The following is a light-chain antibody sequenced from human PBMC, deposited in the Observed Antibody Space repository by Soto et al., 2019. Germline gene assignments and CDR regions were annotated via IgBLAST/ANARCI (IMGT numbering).Light chain of an antibody. CDR3: HQSDSTPT. V-gene: IGKV1-39*01. Sequence: DLQVTQSPSSLSSCVGDIVTITCRTSQSVSIYVNWYQQKPGKAPILLIYASSSLQSGVPSRFSGSGSGTDFTLTISSLEPEDIATYYCHQSDSTPTLGQGTKVDVK. J-gene: IGKJ2*01. CDR1: QSVSIY. CDR2: ASS.